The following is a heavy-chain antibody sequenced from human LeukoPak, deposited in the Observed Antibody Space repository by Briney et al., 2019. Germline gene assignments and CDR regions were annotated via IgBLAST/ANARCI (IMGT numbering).Heavy chain of an antibody. CDR3: ARESRYYDSSGYYYEGSYYFDY. CDR2: INPSGGST. V-gene: IGHV1-46*01. D-gene: IGHD3-22*01. Sequence: ASVKVSCKASGYTFTSYYMHWVRQAPGQGLEWMGIINPSGGSTSYAQKFQGRVTMTRDTSTSTVYMELSSLRSEDTAVYYCARESRYYDSSGYYYEGSYYFDYWGQGTLVTVSS. J-gene: IGHJ4*02. CDR1: GYTFTSYY.